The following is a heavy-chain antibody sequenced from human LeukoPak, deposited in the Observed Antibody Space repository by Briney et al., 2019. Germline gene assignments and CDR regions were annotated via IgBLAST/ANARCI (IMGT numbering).Heavy chain of an antibody. V-gene: IGHV3-30*02. CDR2: IRSDGSNQ. Sequence: GGSLRLSCVASGFTFSYYGMHWVRQAPGKGLEWVTFIRSDGSNQYYIDSVKGRFTISRDSSKNTLFLQMNSLRLEDTAVYYCARDFEWRFDYWGQGTLVTVSS. CDR3: ARDFEWRFDY. D-gene: IGHD3-3*01. J-gene: IGHJ4*02. CDR1: GFTFSYYG.